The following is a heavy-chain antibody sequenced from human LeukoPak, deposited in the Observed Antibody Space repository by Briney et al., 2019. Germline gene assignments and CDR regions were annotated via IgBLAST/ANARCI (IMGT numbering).Heavy chain of an antibody. V-gene: IGHV3-21*01. J-gene: IGHJ6*02. Sequence: GGSLRLSCAASGFTFSSYAMSWVRQAPGKGLEWVSAISSSSSYIYYADSVKGRFTISRDNAKNSLYLQMNSLRAEDTAVYYCARVGNDYVWGSYRHPWYYYGMDVWGQGTTVTVSS. CDR3: ARVGNDYVWGSYRHPWYYYGMDV. CDR1: GFTFSSYA. CDR2: ISSSSSYI. D-gene: IGHD3-16*02.